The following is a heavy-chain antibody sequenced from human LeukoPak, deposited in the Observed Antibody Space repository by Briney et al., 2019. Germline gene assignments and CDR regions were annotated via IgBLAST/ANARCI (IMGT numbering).Heavy chain of an antibody. CDR3: ARAKTTLKYYYYYGMDV. V-gene: IGHV3-23*01. CDR2: ITGSGVTT. Sequence: GGSLRLSCAASGFAFSGYAMTWVRQPPGKGLEWVSGITGSGVTTYYADSVKGRFTISRDNAKNSLYLQMNSLRAEDTAVYYCARAKTTLKYYYYYGMDVWGQGTTVTVSS. CDR1: GFAFSGYA. D-gene: IGHD1-7*01. J-gene: IGHJ6*02.